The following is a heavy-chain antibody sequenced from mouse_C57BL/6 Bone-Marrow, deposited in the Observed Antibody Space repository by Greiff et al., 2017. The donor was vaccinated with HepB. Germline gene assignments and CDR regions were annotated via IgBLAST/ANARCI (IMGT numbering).Heavy chain of an antibody. CDR3: ASGLLSYYYAMDY. CDR2: FTMYSDAT. V-gene: IGHV1-49*01. D-gene: IGHD2-12*01. CDR1: YFAFMASA. J-gene: IGHJ4*01. Sequence: LVESGAELVRPGSSVKLSCKDSYFAFMASAMHWVKQSPGHGLEWLGSFTMYSDATEYSENFKGKATLTANTSSSTAYMELSSLTSEDCAVYYCASGLLSYYYAMDYWGQGTSVTVSS.